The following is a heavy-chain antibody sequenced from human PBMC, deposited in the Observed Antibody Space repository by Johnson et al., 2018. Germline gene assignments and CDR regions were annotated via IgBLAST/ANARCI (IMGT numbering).Heavy chain of an antibody. V-gene: IGHV4-59*01. CDR3: ARQGGGVGTTFGVFDH. CDR2: VYDGGSA. CDR1: GDSISSFY. D-gene: IGHD1-26*01. Sequence: QVQLQESGPGLVKXSETXSLXCTVSGDSISSFYWAWIRQPPGKGPEWIGHVYDGGSANYNPSLKSRVTISMDTSKNQFSLKLTSVTAAETVVYYCARQGGGVGTTFGVFDHWGQGTLVTVSS. J-gene: IGHJ4*02.